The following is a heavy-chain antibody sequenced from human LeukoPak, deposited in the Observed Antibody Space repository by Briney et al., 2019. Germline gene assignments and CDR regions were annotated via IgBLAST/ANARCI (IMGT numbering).Heavy chain of an antibody. J-gene: IGHJ5*02. CDR1: GFTFSYST. CDR3: VRIPNNAGFPNWFDP. D-gene: IGHD1-14*01. Sequence: GGSLRLSCAASGFTFSYSTLNWVRQAPGKGLEWVSSISSSSSNIYYSDSVRGRFTISRDNAKNSLYLQMNSLIAEDSAVYYCVRIPNNAGFPNWFDPWGQGTLVSVSS. CDR2: ISSSSSNI. V-gene: IGHV3-21*01.